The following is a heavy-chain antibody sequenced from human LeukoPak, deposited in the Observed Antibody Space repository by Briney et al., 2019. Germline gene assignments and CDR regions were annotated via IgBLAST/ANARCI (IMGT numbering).Heavy chain of an antibody. Sequence: SQTLSLTCTVSGGSISSGSYYWSWIRQPAGKGLEWIGRIYTSGSTNYNPSLKSRVTISVDTSKNQFSLKLSSVTAADTAVYYCARTAGYSSGWPYYWGQGTLVTVSS. D-gene: IGHD6-19*01. V-gene: IGHV4-61*02. CDR2: IYTSGST. CDR1: GGSISSGSYY. CDR3: ARTAGYSSGWPYY. J-gene: IGHJ4*02.